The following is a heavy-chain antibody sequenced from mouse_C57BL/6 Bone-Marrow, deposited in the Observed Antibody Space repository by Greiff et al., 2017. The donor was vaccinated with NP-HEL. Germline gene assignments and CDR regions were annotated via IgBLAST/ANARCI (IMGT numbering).Heavy chain of an antibody. CDR1: GYTFTSYW. CDR3: AISDDGYSLAY. D-gene: IGHD2-3*01. Sequence: EVQLQQSGTVLARPGASVKMSCKTSGYTFTSYWMHWVKQRPGQGLEWIGAIYPGNSDTSYNQKFKGKATLTVDKSSSTAYMQLSSLTSEDSAVYYCAISDDGYSLAYWGQGTLVTVSA. J-gene: IGHJ3*01. V-gene: IGHV1-5*01. CDR2: IYPGNSDT.